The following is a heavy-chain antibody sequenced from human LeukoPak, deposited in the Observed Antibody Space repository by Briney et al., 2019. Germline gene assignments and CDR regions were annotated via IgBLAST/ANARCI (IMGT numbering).Heavy chain of an antibody. D-gene: IGHD3-9*01. CDR1: GFTFSSYG. CDR3: ARDLLRYFDSGGMDV. J-gene: IGHJ6*02. Sequence: GGSLRLSCAASGFTFSSYGMHWVRQAPGKGLEWVAFIRYDGSNKYYADSVKGRFTISRDNSKNTLYLQMNSLRAEDTAVYYCARDLLRYFDSGGMDVWGQGTTVTVSS. CDR2: IRYDGSNK. V-gene: IGHV3-30*02.